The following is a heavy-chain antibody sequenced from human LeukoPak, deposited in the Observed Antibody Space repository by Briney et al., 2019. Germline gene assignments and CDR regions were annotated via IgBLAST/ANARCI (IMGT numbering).Heavy chain of an antibody. CDR1: GFTFSRHG. J-gene: IGHJ4*02. V-gene: IGHV3-30*03. CDR3: ARVYGDYEYYFDY. Sequence: GGSLRLSCAASGFTFSRHGIHWVRQAPGKGLEWVAVISYDGSNKYYADSVKGRFTISRDNSQNTLYLQMNNLRPEDTAMYYCARVYGDYEYYFDYWGQGTLVTVSS. CDR2: ISYDGSNK. D-gene: IGHD4-17*01.